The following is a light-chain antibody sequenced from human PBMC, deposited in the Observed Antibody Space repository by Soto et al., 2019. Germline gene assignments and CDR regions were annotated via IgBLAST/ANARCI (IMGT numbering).Light chain of an antibody. CDR2: EDN. J-gene: IGLJ2*01. CDR3: QTYDVDNVI. Sequence: NFMLTQPRSVSESPGKTVTISCTPTSGSIATNYVQWHQQRPGTAPRSVIYEDNQRPSGVPDRFSGSVDRSSNSASLTISGLKTEDEADYYCQTYDVDNVIFGGGTKLTVL. CDR1: SGSIATNY. V-gene: IGLV6-57*04.